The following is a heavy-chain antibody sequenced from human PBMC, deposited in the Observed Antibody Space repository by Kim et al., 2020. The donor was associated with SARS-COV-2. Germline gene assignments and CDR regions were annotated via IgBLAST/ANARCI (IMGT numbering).Heavy chain of an antibody. V-gene: IGHV1-69*13. Sequence: SVKVSCKASGGTFSSYAISWVPQAPGQGLEWMGGIIPIFGTANYAQKFQGRVTITADESTSTAYMELSSLRSEDTAVYYCARSMVRGVLNKYYYYYYGMDVWGQGTTVTVSS. J-gene: IGHJ6*02. CDR1: GGTFSSYA. CDR2: IIPIFGTA. D-gene: IGHD3-10*01. CDR3: ARSMVRGVLNKYYYYYYGMDV.